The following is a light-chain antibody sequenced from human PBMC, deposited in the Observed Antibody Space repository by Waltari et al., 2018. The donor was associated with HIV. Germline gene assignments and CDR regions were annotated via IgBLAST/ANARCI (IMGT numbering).Light chain of an antibody. Sequence: QSVLTQSPSVSEAPGQRVTISCSGSNSNIGSHAVTWYRQSPGNPPKLLVYHDDLILSGVSDRLSASKSGTSASLAINDLQSEDESLYYCATWDDGLNALLFGGGTKVTVL. J-gene: IGLJ2*01. CDR2: HDD. CDR1: NSNIGSHA. V-gene: IGLV1-36*01. CDR3: ATWDDGLNALL.